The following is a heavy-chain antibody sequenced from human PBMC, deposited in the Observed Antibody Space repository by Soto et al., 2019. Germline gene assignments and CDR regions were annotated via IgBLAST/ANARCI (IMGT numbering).Heavy chain of an antibody. CDR2: IYFSGST. D-gene: IGHD6-13*01. CDR1: VGSISSSSYY. J-gene: IGHJ5*02. CDR3: ARHGRVQQLGVRWFDP. Sequence: PSETLSLTCTVSVGSISSSSYYWGWIRQPPGKGLEWIGSIYFSGSTYYNPSLKSRVTVSVDTSKNQFSLKLSSVTAADTAVYYCARHGRVQQLGVRWFDPWSHGTLVTVSS. V-gene: IGHV4-39*01.